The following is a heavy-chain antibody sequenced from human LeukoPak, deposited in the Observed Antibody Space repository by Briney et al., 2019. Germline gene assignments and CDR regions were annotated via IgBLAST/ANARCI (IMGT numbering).Heavy chain of an antibody. CDR2: MNPNRGGT. J-gene: IGHJ5*01. CDR3: ARPQQNNWSDS. V-gene: IGHV1-2*02. D-gene: IGHD6-13*01. CDR1: GYTFSDHY. Sequence: GASVKVSCKASGYTFSDHYIHWVRQAPGQGLEWMGWMNPNRGGTVYAQKFQGRVTMTRDTSISTAYLELSSLQFDDTAVYFCARPQQNNWSDSWGQGTLVTVSS.